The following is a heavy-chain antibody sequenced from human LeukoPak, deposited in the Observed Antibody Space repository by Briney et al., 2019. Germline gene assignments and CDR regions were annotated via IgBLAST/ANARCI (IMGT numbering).Heavy chain of an antibody. CDR1: GYTFTSYA. V-gene: IGHV1-3*01. D-gene: IGHD6-19*01. Sequence: ASVKVSCKASGYTFTSYAMHWVRQAPGQRLEWMGWINAGNGNTKYSQKFQGRVTITRDTSASTAYMELSSLRSEDTAVYYCARDVGYSSGWDEYFQHWGQGTLVTVSS. J-gene: IGHJ1*01. CDR2: INAGNGNT. CDR3: ARDVGYSSGWDEYFQH.